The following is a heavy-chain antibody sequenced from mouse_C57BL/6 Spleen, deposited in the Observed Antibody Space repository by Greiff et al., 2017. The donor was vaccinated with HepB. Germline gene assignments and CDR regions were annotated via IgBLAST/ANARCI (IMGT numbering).Heavy chain of an antibody. Sequence: VQLKESGAELVKPGASVKLSCTASGFNIKDYYMHWVKQRTEQGLEWIGRIDPEDGETKYAPKFQGKATITADTSSNTAYLQLSSLTSEDTAVYYCAPYLWDERSWFAYWGQGTLVTVSA. V-gene: IGHV14-2*01. J-gene: IGHJ3*01. CDR1: GFNIKDYY. CDR2: IDPEDGET. CDR3: APYLWDERSWFAY. D-gene: IGHD4-1*01.